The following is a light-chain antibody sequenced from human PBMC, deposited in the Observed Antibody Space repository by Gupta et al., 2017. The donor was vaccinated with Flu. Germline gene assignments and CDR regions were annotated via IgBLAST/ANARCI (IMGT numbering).Light chain of an antibody. CDR3: QQYETLVT. V-gene: IGKV1-33*01. Sequence: RVTITCQASQDIRSYLNWYQQTPGKPPKLLIYDSSNLQPGVPSRFRGSGSGTDFTLTITSVQPEDAATFYCQQYETLVTFGPGTKVHV. CDR1: QDIRSY. CDR2: DSS. J-gene: IGKJ3*01.